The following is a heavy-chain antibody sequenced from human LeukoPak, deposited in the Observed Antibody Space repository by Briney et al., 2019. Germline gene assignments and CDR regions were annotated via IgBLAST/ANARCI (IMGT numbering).Heavy chain of an antibody. CDR3: AKDSMHSSSWYHYYYYMDV. Sequence: GGSLRLSCAASGFTFSSYGMHWVRQAPGKGLEWVAFIRYDGSNKYYADSVKGRFTISRDNSKNTLYLQMNSLRAEDTAVYYCAKDSMHSSSWYHYYYYMDVWGKGTTVTISS. J-gene: IGHJ6*03. CDR1: GFTFSSYG. V-gene: IGHV3-30*02. D-gene: IGHD6-13*01. CDR2: IRYDGSNK.